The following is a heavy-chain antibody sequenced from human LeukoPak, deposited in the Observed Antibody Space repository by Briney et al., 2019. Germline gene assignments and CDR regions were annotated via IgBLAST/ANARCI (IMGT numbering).Heavy chain of an antibody. V-gene: IGHV3-53*05. Sequence: GGSLRLSCAASGFTVSSSYMSWVRQAPGKGLEWVSVFYSGGKTYYTDSVKGRFTISRDNAKNSLYLQMNSLRAEDTALYYCAKDKGPREPYGDYDYWGQGTLVTVSS. CDR2: FYSGGKT. D-gene: IGHD4-17*01. CDR3: AKDKGPREPYGDYDY. CDR1: GFTVSSSY. J-gene: IGHJ4*02.